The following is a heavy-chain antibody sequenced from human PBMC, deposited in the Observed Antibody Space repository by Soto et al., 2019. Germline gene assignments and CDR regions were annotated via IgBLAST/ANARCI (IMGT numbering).Heavy chain of an antibody. V-gene: IGHV3-11*01. D-gene: IGHD3-16*01. CDR1: GFIFSDYY. J-gene: IGHJ5*01. CDR3: ARGNRGFGFWFDS. Sequence: GGSLRLSCAASGFIFSDYYMTWIRQAPGKGLEWVSHISSSGRIISYADSVKGRFTISRDNANNSLYLHMDSLRADDTAVYYCARGNRGFGFWFDSWGQGTPVTV. CDR2: ISSSGRII.